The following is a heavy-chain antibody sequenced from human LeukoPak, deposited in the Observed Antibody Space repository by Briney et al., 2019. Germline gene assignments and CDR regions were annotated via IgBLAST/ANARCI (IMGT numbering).Heavy chain of an antibody. CDR2: INWNGGGT. Sequence: GGSLRLSCAPSGFTFDDYGMSWVRQAPGEGLEWGSGINWNGGGTVYADSVKGRFTISRDNAKNSLSLQMKSLRAEDTALYYCARELAVLMSDYWGQGTLVTVSS. D-gene: IGHD2-15*01. CDR3: ARELAVLMSDY. J-gene: IGHJ4*02. V-gene: IGHV3-20*04. CDR1: GFTFDDYG.